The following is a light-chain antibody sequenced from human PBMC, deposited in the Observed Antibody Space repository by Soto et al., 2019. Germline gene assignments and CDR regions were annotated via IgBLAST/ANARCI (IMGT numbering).Light chain of an antibody. V-gene: IGKV3-15*01. CDR2: GAS. J-gene: IGKJ4*01. CDR3: QQYQKWPLT. CDR1: QSVSSS. Sequence: EIVMTQSPASLSVSPGERATLSCRASQSVSSSCAWYQQKPGQAPRLLIYGASTRATGIPARFSGSGSGTEFTLTISSLQAEDSAVYYCQQYQKWPLTFGGGTKVEIK.